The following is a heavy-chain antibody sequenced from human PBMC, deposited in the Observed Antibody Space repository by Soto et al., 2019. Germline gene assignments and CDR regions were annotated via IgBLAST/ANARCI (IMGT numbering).Heavy chain of an antibody. V-gene: IGHV3-23*01. CDR3: AKSLSTAVNYGLDV. J-gene: IGHJ6*02. Sequence: PGGSLRLSCGASGFTFSDNAMTWVRQAPGKGLEWVSSISDDGDSTYYADSVKGRFAVSRDNSKNTLFLHMNSLGAEDTAVYYCAKSLSTAVNYGLDVWGQGTSVTAP. CDR2: ISDDGDST. CDR1: GFTFSDNA. D-gene: IGHD2-2*01.